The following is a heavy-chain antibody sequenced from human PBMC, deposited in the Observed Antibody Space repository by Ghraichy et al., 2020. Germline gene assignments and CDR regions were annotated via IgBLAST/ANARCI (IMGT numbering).Heavy chain of an antibody. CDR3: AKSYGS. Sequence: GESLNISCAASGFTFSSYGMHWVRQAPGKGLEWVAVISYDGSNKYYADSVKGRFTISRDNSKNTLYLQMNSLRAEDTAVYYCAKSYGSWGQGTLVTVSS. CDR2: ISYDGSNK. CDR1: GFTFSSYG. V-gene: IGHV3-30*18. D-gene: IGHD1-26*01. J-gene: IGHJ4*02.